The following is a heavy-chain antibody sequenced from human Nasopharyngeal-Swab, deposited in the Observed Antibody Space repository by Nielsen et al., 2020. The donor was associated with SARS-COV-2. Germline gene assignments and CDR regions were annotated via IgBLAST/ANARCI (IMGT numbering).Heavy chain of an antibody. D-gene: IGHD3-16*02. Sequence: WVRQAPGQGLEWMGGIIPIFGTANYAQKFQGRVTITADESTSTAYMELSSLRSEDTAVHYCARDNYDYVWGSYRRFDYWGQGTLVTVSS. J-gene: IGHJ4*02. CDR3: ARDNYDYVWGSYRRFDY. CDR2: IIPIFGTA. V-gene: IGHV1-69*01.